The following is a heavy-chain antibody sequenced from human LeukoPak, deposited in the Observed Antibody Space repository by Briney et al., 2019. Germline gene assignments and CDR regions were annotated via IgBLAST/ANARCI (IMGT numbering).Heavy chain of an antibody. Sequence: GGSLRLSCAASGFTFSTYDIHWVRQVTGKGLEWVSVVGTAGDSYYSGSVKGRFTVSRENAKNSLYLQMNSLRAGDTAVYFCARGLGGWGLDVWGQGTTVTVS. CDR1: GFTFSTYD. CDR2: VGTAGDS. CDR3: ARGLGGWGLDV. J-gene: IGHJ6*02. V-gene: IGHV3-13*01. D-gene: IGHD2-15*01.